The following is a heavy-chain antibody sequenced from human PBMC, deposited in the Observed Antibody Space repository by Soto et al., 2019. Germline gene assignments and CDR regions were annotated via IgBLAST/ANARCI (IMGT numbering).Heavy chain of an antibody. Sequence: GQLLESGGGLVQPGGSLRLSCAASGFSFSTYAMSWVRQAPGKGLEWVSTVGRGDSTFYADSVRGRFTISRDNSNNALFLQMNSLRDDDTAVYYGAKGILVEVSGTRVFDIWVQGTMVSVSS. V-gene: IGHV3-23*01. CDR3: AKGILVEVSGTRVFDI. D-gene: IGHD6-13*01. J-gene: IGHJ3*02. CDR2: VGRGDST. CDR1: GFSFSTYA.